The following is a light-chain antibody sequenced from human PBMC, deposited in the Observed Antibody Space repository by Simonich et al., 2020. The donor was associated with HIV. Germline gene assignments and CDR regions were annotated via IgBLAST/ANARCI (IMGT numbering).Light chain of an antibody. CDR1: QDIANS. Sequence: DIQMTQSPSSLSASVGDRVTITCQASQDIANSLNWYQQKPGKAPKLLIFDASNLETGVPSRFSGSASGTDFTFAISSLQPEDIATYFCQQYHNVPLTFAGGTNVEIK. V-gene: IGKV1-33*01. CDR3: QQYHNVPLT. CDR2: DAS. J-gene: IGKJ4*01.